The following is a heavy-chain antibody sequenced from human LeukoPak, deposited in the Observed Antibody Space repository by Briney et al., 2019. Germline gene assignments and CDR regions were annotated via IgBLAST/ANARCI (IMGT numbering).Heavy chain of an antibody. CDR1: GYTFTGYY. Sequence: ASVKVSCKASGYTFTGYYMHWVRQAPGQGLEWMGRINPNSGGTNYAQKFQGRVTMTRDTSISTAYMELSRLRSDDTAVYYCARVRGYSGYDSHYYYGMDVWGQGTTVTVSS. J-gene: IGHJ6*02. CDR2: INPNSGGT. V-gene: IGHV1-2*06. D-gene: IGHD5-12*01. CDR3: ARVRGYSGYDSHYYYGMDV.